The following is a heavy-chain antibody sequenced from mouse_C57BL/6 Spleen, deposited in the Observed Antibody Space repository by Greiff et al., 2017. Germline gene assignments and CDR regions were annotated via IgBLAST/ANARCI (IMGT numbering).Heavy chain of an antibody. CDR2: IRNKANGYTT. CDR1: GFTFTDYY. CDR3: ARYDYDDWYFDV. Sequence: EVKLVESGGGLVQPGGSLSLSCAASGFTFTDYYMSWVRQPPGKALEWLGFIRNKANGYTTEYSASVKGRFTISRDNSQSILYLQMNALRAEDSATYYCARYDYDDWYFDVWGTGTTVTVSS. V-gene: IGHV7-3*01. J-gene: IGHJ1*03. D-gene: IGHD2-4*01.